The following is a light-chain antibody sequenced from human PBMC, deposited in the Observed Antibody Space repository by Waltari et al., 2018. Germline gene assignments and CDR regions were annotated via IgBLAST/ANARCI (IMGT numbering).Light chain of an antibody. V-gene: IGLV1-40*01. CDR3: QSFDISLNGWV. CDR1: SSTIGAGYD. J-gene: IGLJ3*02. CDR2: VNN. Sequence: QSVLTQPPSVSGAPGQWVTISCTGSSSTIGAGYDFHCYQQLPGTAPKLLIYVNNRRPSGVPDRFSGSRSPTSASLAITGLQPEDEADYYCQSFDISLNGWVFGGGTKVTVL.